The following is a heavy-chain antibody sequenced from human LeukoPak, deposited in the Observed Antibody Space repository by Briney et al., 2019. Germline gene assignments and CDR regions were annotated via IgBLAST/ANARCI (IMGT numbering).Heavy chain of an antibody. CDR3: AKVRGDLTHYYYGMDV. CDR1: GYTFTSYG. V-gene: IGHV1-18*01. D-gene: IGHD3-10*01. J-gene: IGHJ6*02. CDR2: ISAYNGNT. Sequence: ASVKVSCKASGYTFTSYGISWVRQAPGQGLEWMGWISAYNGNTNYAQKLQGRVTMSTDTSTSTAYMELKSLRSDDTAVYYCAKVRGDLTHYYYGMDVWGQGTTVTVSS.